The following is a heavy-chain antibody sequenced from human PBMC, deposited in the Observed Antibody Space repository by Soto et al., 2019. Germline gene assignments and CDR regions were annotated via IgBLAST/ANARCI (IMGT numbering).Heavy chain of an antibody. Sequence: SETLSLTCTVSGGSISRYYWCWIRQPPGKGLEWIGYIYYSGSTNYNPSLKSRVTISVDTSKNQFSLKLSSVTAADTAVYYFASAPAPVYSSSWYYCEYWGQGTLVIVSS. V-gene: IGHV4-59*01. CDR2: IYYSGST. CDR3: ASAPAPVYSSSWYYCEY. D-gene: IGHD6-13*01. J-gene: IGHJ4*02. CDR1: GGSISRYY.